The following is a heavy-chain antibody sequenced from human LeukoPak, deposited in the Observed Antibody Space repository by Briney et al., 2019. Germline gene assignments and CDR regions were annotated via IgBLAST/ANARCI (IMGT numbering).Heavy chain of an antibody. CDR2: ISYDGSNK. Sequence: GGSLRLSCAASGFMFSSYGMHWVRQAPGKGLEWVAVISYDGSNKYYADSVKGRFTISRDNSKNTLYLQMNSLRAEDTAVYYCAKDDCGGSCYLDYWGQGTLVTVSS. J-gene: IGHJ4*02. V-gene: IGHV3-30*18. CDR3: AKDDCGGSCYLDY. D-gene: IGHD2-15*01. CDR1: GFMFSSYG.